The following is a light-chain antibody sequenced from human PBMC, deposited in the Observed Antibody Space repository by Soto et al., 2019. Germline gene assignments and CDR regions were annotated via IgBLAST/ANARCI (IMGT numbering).Light chain of an antibody. CDR2: RAS. CDR3: QHYNDYSRV. J-gene: IGKJ1*01. V-gene: IGKV1-5*03. CDR1: QSVVTW. Sequence: DIQMTQSPSTLSASIGDTVTITCRTSQSVVTWLAWYQHKAGKAPKLLIYRASSLATGVPSRFSGRGSGTAFTLTITSLQPDDFATYYCQHYNDYSRVFGQGTQVEIK.